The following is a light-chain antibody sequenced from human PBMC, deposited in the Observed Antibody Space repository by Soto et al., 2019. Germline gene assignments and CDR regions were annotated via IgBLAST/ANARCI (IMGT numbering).Light chain of an antibody. CDR2: RDG. Sequence: QPVLTQPPSASGTPGQSLTISCSGSSSNIGSHFVYWYQHLPGTAPKLLIFRDGQRPSGVPAQFFGSKSGTSASLAITGLRSEDEADYYCAVWDQSLTGWVFGGGTKVTVL. CDR1: SSNIGSHF. J-gene: IGLJ3*02. V-gene: IGLV1-47*01. CDR3: AVWDQSLTGWV.